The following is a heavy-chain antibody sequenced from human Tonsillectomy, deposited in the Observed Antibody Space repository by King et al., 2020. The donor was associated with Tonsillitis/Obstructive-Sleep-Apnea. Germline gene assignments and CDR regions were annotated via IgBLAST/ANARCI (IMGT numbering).Heavy chain of an antibody. CDR2: IYTSGST. J-gene: IGHJ6*02. CDR1: GGSISSYY. V-gene: IGHV4-4*07. Sequence: VQLQESGPGLVKPSETLSLTCTVSGGSISSYYWSWIRQPAGKGLEWIGRIYTSGSTNYNPSLKSRVTMSVDTSKNQFSLKLSSVTAADTAVYYCARDRRRGSYAYYDYGMDVWGQGTTVTVSS. D-gene: IGHD1-26*01. CDR3: ARDRRRGSYAYYDYGMDV.